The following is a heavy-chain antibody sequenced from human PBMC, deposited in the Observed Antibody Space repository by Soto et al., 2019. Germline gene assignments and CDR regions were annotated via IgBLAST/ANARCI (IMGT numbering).Heavy chain of an antibody. V-gene: IGHV5-10-1*01. Sequence: GESLKISCKGSGYRFTSYWISWVRQMPGKGLEWMGRIDPSDSYTNYSPSFQGHVTISADKSISTAYLQWSSLKASDTAMYYCARPVGSSWYYYGMDVWGQGTTVTVSS. D-gene: IGHD6-13*01. CDR2: IDPSDSYT. J-gene: IGHJ6*02. CDR3: ARPVGSSWYYYGMDV. CDR1: GYRFTSYW.